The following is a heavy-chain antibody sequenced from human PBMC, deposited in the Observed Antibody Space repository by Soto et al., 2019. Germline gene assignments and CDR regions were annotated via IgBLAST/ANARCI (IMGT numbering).Heavy chain of an antibody. CDR3: AITYYDFDV. D-gene: IGHD3-3*01. CDR2: VSRNGINT. J-gene: IGHJ6*04. Sequence: EEQLVQSGGGLVQPGGSLRLSCAASGFSFSSYDLFWVRQAPGKGLEYVSAVSRNGINTYYANSVKGRFTISRDNSKNIMYLQMGTLRAEDMAVYYCAITYYDFDVWCKGTTVIVSS. V-gene: IGHV3-64*01. CDR1: GFSFSSYD.